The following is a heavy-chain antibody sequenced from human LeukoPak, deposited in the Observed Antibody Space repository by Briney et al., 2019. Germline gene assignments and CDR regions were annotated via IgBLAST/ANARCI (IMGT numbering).Heavy chain of an antibody. Sequence: PSETLSLTCAVPGGSISSGGYSWSWIRQPPGKGLEWIGYIYYSGSTYYNPSLKSRVTISVDTSKNQFSLKLSSVTAADTAVYYCAREYYDYVWGSYRFDYWGQGTLVTVSS. J-gene: IGHJ4*02. CDR2: IYYSGST. D-gene: IGHD3-16*02. CDR1: GGSISSGGYS. V-gene: IGHV4-30-4*07. CDR3: AREYYDYVWGSYRFDY.